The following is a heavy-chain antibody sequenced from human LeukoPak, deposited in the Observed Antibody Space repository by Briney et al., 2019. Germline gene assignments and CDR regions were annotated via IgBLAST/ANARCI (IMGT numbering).Heavy chain of an antibody. CDR3: AKRGVVIRVILVGFHKEANYFDS. CDR2: ITSSGGRT. D-gene: IGHD3-22*01. J-gene: IGHJ4*02. Sequence: GALSLSYAVSGITLSNYGMSGGRPAPGKGGGRGAGITSSGGRTNYAASVKGRFTVSRDNPKNTLYLQMNSLRAEDTAVYFCAKRGVVIRVILVGFHKEANYFDSWGQGALVTVSS. CDR1: GITLSNYG. V-gene: IGHV3-23*01.